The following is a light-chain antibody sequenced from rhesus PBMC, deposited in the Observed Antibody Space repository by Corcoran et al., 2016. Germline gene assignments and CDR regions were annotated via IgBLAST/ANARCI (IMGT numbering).Light chain of an antibody. Sequence: DIQLTQSPSSLSASVGDRVTITCRARQGISSYLAWYQQQPGKAPKLLIYDASNLQSGVPSRFSGRGSGTDFTLTISSLQPEDFAVYYCQQRNSYPFTFGPGTKLDIK. CDR3: QQRNSYPFT. V-gene: IGKV1-38*01. J-gene: IGKJ3*01. CDR1: QGISSY. CDR2: DAS.